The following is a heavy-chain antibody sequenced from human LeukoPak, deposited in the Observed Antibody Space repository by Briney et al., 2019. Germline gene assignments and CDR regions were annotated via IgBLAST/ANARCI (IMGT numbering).Heavy chain of an antibody. J-gene: IGHJ3*02. V-gene: IGHV3-23*01. CDR3: ARESSTVVTPISYDAFDI. CDR1: GFTFSSYA. D-gene: IGHD4-17*01. CDR2: ISGSGGST. Sequence: GGSLRLSCAASGFTFSSYAMSWVRQAPGKGLEWVSAISGSGGSTYYADSVKGRFTISRDNSKNTLYLQMNSLRAEDTAVYYCARESSTVVTPISYDAFDIWGQGTMVTVSS.